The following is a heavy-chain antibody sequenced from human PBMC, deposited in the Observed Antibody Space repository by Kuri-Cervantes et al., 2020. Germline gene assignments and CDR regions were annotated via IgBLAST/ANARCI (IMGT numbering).Heavy chain of an antibody. CDR2: ISSSSSYI. Sequence: GGSLRLSCAASGFTFSSYAMNWVRQAPGKGLEWVSSISSSSSYIYYADSVKGRFTISRDNAKNSPYLQMNSLRAEDTAVYYCAKEAGFAFDIWGQGTMVTVSS. D-gene: IGHD3-10*01. J-gene: IGHJ3*02. V-gene: IGHV3-21*01. CDR3: AKEAGFAFDI. CDR1: GFTFSSYA.